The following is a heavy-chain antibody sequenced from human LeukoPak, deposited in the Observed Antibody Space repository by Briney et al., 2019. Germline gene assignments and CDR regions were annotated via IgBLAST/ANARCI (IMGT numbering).Heavy chain of an antibody. CDR1: GGSISSYY. CDR3: ARDRRIVVVPAAMQYYYYGMDV. Sequence: TSETLSLTCTVSGGSISSYYWSWIRQPPGKGLEWIGYIYYSGSTNYNPSLKSRVTISVDTSKNQFSLKLSSVTAADTAEYYCARDRRIVVVPAAMQYYYYGMDVWGQGTTVTVSS. D-gene: IGHD2-2*01. V-gene: IGHV4-59*01. J-gene: IGHJ6*02. CDR2: IYYSGST.